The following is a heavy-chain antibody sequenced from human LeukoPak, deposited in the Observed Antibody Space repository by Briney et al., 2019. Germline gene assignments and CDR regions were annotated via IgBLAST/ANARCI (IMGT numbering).Heavy chain of an antibody. D-gene: IGHD2-2*01. CDR1: GGSISSGGYS. V-gene: IGHV4-30-2*01. Sequence: SQTLSLTCAVSGGSISSGGYSWSWIRQPPGKGLEWIGYIYHSGSTYYNPSLKSRVTISVDRSKNQFSLKLSSVTAADTAVYYCARYRPAANRFDPWGQGTLVSVSS. J-gene: IGHJ5*02. CDR3: ARYRPAANRFDP. CDR2: IYHSGST.